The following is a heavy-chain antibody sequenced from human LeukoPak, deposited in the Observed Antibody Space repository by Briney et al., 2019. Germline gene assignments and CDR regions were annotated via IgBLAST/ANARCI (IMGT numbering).Heavy chain of an antibody. CDR3: AREGYSGYNPYRNYYYYYGMDV. CDR2: ISSSSSYI. CDR1: GFTFSSYS. J-gene: IGHJ6*04. D-gene: IGHD5-12*01. Sequence: GGSLRLSCAASGFTFSSYSMNWVRQAPGKGLEGVSSISSSSSYIYYADSVKGRFTISRDNAKNSLYLQMNSLRAEDTAVYYCAREGYSGYNPYRNYYYYYGMDVWGKGTTVTVSS. V-gene: IGHV3-21*01.